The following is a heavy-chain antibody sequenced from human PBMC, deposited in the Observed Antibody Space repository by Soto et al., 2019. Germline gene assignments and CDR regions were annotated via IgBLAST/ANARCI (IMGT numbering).Heavy chain of an antibody. D-gene: IGHD1-26*01. CDR3: ARRGLVGATTFDY. CDR2: IYYDGST. J-gene: IGHJ4*02. Sequence: SETLSLTCTVSGGSISSSSYYWGWIRQPPGKGLECIGSIYYDGSTYYNPSLKSRVTISVDTSKNQFSLKLSSVTAADTAVYYCARRGLVGATTFDYWGQGTLVTVSS. V-gene: IGHV4-39*01. CDR1: GGSISSSSYY.